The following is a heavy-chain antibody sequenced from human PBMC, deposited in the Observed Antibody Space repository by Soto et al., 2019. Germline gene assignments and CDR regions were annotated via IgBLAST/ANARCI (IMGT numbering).Heavy chain of an antibody. V-gene: IGHV1-18*01. D-gene: IGHD3-16*01. Sequence: ASVKVSCKASGYTFTSYGISWVRQAPGQGLEGKGWISPYNGNTKYAQKPQGRVTMKTDTSTSTAYMELRSLRSADRAVFSCAGDRVWGVGSAFWGKGTLVIVSA. J-gene: IGHJ1*01. CDR3: AGDRVWGVGSAF. CDR2: ISPYNGNT. CDR1: GYTFTSYG.